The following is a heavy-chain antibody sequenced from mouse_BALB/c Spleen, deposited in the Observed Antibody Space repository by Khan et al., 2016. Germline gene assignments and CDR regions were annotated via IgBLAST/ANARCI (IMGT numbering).Heavy chain of an antibody. Sequence: QVQLKESGAELVRPGASVKLSCKASGHPFTTYWMNWFKQRPEQGLEWIGRIDPYDSETHYDPKFKDKAILTVDKSSSTAYMQLSSLTSEDSAVYYCARGSKVFDYWGQGTTLTVSS. CDR1: GHPFTTYW. CDR3: ARGSKVFDY. V-gene: IGHV1-74*01. J-gene: IGHJ2*01. CDR2: IDPYDSET.